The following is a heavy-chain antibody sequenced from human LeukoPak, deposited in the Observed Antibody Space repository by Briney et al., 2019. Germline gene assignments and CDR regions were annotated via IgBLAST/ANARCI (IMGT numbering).Heavy chain of an antibody. J-gene: IGHJ4*02. Sequence: PGGSLRLSCAASGFTFSNYSMNWVRQAPGKGLEWVSYINSSSSTIYYADSVKGRFTISRDNAKNSLYLQMNSLRAEDTAVYYCARAPYMERRRFDYWGQGTLVTVSS. CDR3: ARAPYMERRRFDY. CDR1: GFTFSNYS. V-gene: IGHV3-48*04. D-gene: IGHD1-1*01. CDR2: INSSSSTI.